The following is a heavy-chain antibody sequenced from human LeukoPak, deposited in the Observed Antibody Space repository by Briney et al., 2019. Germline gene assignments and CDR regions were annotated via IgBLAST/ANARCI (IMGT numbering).Heavy chain of an antibody. V-gene: IGHV3-23*01. Sequence: GSPRLSCAASGFTFSSYAMSWVRQAPGKGLEWVSAISGSGGSTYYADSVKGRFTISRDNSKNTLYLQMNSLRAEDTAVYYCAKDSEVDYDFWSGPTTDAFDIWGQGTMVTVSS. J-gene: IGHJ3*02. CDR3: AKDSEVDYDFWSGPTTDAFDI. CDR1: GFTFSSYA. CDR2: ISGSGGST. D-gene: IGHD3-3*01.